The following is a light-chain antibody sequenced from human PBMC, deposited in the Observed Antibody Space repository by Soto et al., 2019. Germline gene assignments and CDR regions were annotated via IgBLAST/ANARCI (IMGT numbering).Light chain of an antibody. CDR2: DAS. Sequence: EIVLTQSPGTLSLSPGERATLSCRASQSVASSSIAWYQQRLGQAPRLLIYDASNRATGVPARYSGSGSGTEFFFTIRSLQSEDFAVYYCKQYNTWPRTFGQGTKVDI. V-gene: IGKV3D-15*01. J-gene: IGKJ1*01. CDR1: QSVASS. CDR3: KQYNTWPRT.